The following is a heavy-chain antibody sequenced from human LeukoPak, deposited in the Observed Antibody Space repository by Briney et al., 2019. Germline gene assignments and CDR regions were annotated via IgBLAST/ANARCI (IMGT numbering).Heavy chain of an antibody. CDR3: ARDPVDTMVRGHYYYMDV. J-gene: IGHJ6*03. CDR1: GYTFTSYY. Sequence: ASVKVSCKASGYTFTSYYMHWVRQAPGQGLEWMGIINPSGGSTSYAQKFQGRVTMTRDMSTSTVYMELSSLRSEDTAVYYCARDPVDTMVRGHYYYMDVWGKGTTVTVSS. CDR2: INPSGGST. D-gene: IGHD3-10*01. V-gene: IGHV1-46*01.